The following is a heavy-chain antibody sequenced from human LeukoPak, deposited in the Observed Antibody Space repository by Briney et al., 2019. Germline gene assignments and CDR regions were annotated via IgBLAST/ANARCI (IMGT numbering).Heavy chain of an antibody. CDR3: ARDPPILWFGPHFDY. J-gene: IGHJ4*02. V-gene: IGHV1-2*06. CDR1: GYTFTGYY. CDR2: INPNSGGT. D-gene: IGHD3-10*01. Sequence: ASVKVSCKASGYTFTGYYMHWVRQAPGLGLEWMGRINPNSGGTNYAQKFQGRVTMTRDTSISTAYMELSRLRSDDTAVYYCARDPPILWFGPHFDYWGQGTLVTVSS.